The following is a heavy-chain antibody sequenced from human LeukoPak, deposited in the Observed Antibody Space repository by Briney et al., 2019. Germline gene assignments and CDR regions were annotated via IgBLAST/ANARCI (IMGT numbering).Heavy chain of an antibody. Sequence: PSQTLSLTCTVSGNSISSGDCYWSWIRQPAGKGLEWIGRIYTSGSTNYNPSLKSRVTISVDTSKNQFSLKLSSVTAADTAVYYCARGYDGSGYYYRNWYFDLWGRGTLVTVSS. CDR2: IYTSGST. J-gene: IGHJ2*01. D-gene: IGHD3-22*01. V-gene: IGHV4-61*02. CDR1: GNSISSGDCY. CDR3: ARGYDGSGYYYRNWYFDL.